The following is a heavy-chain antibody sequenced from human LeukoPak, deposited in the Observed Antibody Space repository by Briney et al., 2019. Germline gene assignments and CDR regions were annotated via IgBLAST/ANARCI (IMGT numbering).Heavy chain of an antibody. D-gene: IGHD3-16*02. Sequence: ASVKVSCKASGYTFTGYYMHWVRQAPRQGLEWMGRINPNSGGTNYAQKFQGRVTMTRDTSISTAYMELSRLRSDDTAVYYCARGGYYDYVWGSYRYFDYWGQGTLVTVSS. CDR3: ARGGYYDYVWGSYRYFDY. CDR1: GYTFTGYY. V-gene: IGHV1-2*06. CDR2: INPNSGGT. J-gene: IGHJ4*02.